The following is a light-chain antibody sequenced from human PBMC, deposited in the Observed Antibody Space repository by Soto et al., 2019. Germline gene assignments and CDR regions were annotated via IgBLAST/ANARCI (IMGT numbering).Light chain of an antibody. CDR1: NSDVGSFDL. CDR2: EVS. Sequence: QSVLTQPDSVSGSPGQSITISCTGSNSDVGSFDLVSWFQQYPGKAPKLILYEVSKRPLGVSNRFSGSKSGYTASLTISGLQAEDEGDYYYCSYADTTSLFVFGTGTKVT. J-gene: IGLJ1*01. CDR3: CSYADTTSLFV. V-gene: IGLV2-23*02.